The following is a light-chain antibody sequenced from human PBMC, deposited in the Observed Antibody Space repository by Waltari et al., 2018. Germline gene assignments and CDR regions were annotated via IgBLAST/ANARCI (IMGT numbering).Light chain of an antibody. Sequence: EIVLTQSPATLSFSPGERATLSCRASQSINTYLAWYQQKPGQAPRLLIYDASNRATGVPARFSCSGSGTEFILSISSLEPEDFAIYYCQQRRNWEFSFGQGTKLEIK. CDR2: DAS. CDR3: QQRRNWEFS. J-gene: IGKJ2*03. CDR1: QSINTY. V-gene: IGKV3-11*01.